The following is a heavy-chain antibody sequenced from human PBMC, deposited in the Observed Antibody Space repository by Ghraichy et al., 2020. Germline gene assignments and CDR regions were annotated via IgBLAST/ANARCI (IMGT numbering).Heavy chain of an antibody. CDR1: GFNFSNYW. CDR2: ITLDGSAK. D-gene: IGHD1-1*01. CDR3: ARVAGTGAGNDL. Sequence: ETLSLTCAASGFNFSNYWMSWVRQAPGKGLEWVANITLDGSAKYYVDSVKGRFTLSRDNAKKSVYLQMNSLRVDDTAVYYCARVAGTGAGNDLWGQGTLVTVSS. V-gene: IGHV3-7*03. J-gene: IGHJ5*02.